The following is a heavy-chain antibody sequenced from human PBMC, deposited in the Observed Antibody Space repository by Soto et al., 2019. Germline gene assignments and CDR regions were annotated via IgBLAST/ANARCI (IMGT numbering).Heavy chain of an antibody. V-gene: IGHV3-74*03. Sequence: PGVTLRLSCSDSPFTFGNFWIHWVRQAPGKGLEWVSHIGPDGPAIVYADSGKGRLIISRDNARNTGYLQTNSLEAEDTVVYYCSKLPWEVSPTWRRETLFTIAS. J-gene: IGHJ5*02. D-gene: IGHD1-26*01. CDR3: SKLPWEVSPT. CDR1: PFTFGNFW. CDR2: IGPDGPAI.